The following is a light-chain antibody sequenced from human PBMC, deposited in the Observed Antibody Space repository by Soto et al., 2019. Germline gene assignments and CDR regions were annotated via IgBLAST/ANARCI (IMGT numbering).Light chain of an antibody. Sequence: EIVLTQSPGTLSLSPGERATLSCRASQSVSSHYVAWYQQKRRQAPRILIYCASSSATGIPTRFSGSGSGTDVTLTICSLEPVYFAVYYCLQYATSPRAFGQGTKVEI. CDR1: QSVSSHY. CDR2: CAS. CDR3: LQYATSPRA. V-gene: IGKV3-20*01. J-gene: IGKJ1*01.